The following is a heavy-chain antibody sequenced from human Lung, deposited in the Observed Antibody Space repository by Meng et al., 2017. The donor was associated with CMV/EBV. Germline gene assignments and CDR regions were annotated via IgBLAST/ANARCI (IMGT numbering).Heavy chain of an antibody. CDR1: GYTFTSYD. J-gene: IGHJ6*02. CDR2: ISTYNDNT. D-gene: IGHD2-2*01. V-gene: IGHV1-18*01. CDR3: ARYCSRTTCPNYYNAMDV. Sequence: ASVKVSXKASGYTFTSYDITWVRQAPGKGLEWMGWISTYNDNTNYAQKLQGRVTVTTDTSTSTAYMELRSLTSDDTAVYYCARYCSRTTCPNYYNAMDVWGQGTTVTVSS.